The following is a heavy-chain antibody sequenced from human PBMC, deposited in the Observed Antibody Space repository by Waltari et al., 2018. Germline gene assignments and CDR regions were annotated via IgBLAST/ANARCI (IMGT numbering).Heavy chain of an antibody. CDR2: IRSKTYGGTT. V-gene: IGHV3-49*04. CDR1: GFPCGDYA. J-gene: IGHJ5*02. CDR3: TRDRKDHIGFDP. D-gene: IGHD2-15*01. Sequence: EVQLVESGGGLVQPGRSLRLSCTASGFPCGDYAMSWVRQSPGKGLEWVGFIRSKTYGGTTEYAASVEGRFTISRDDSKSIAYLQLNSLKTEDTAVYYCTRDRKDHIGFDPWGQGTLVTVSS.